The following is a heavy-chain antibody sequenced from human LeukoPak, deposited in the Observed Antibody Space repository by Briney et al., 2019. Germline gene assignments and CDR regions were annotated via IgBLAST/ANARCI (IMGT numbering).Heavy chain of an antibody. CDR1: GFTFSSYE. CDR2: ISSSSSYI. CDR3: ARNFRYGSGSISGKYYFDY. D-gene: IGHD3-10*01. V-gene: IGHV3-21*05. J-gene: IGHJ4*02. Sequence: PGGSLRLSCAASGFTFSSYEMNWVRQAPGKGLEWVSYISSSSSYIYYADSVKGRFTISRDNAKNSLYLQMNSLRAEDTAVYYCARNFRYGSGSISGKYYFDYWGQGTLVTVSS.